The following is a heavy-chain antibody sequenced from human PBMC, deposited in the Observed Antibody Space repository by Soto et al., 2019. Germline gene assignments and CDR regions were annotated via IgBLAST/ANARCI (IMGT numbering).Heavy chain of an antibody. V-gene: IGHV3-30-3*01. CDR2: ISYDGSNK. D-gene: IGHD6-13*01. Sequence: QVQLVESGGGVVQPGRSLRLSCAASGFTFSSYAMHWVRQAPGKGLEWVAVISYDGSNKYYADSVKGRFTISRDNSKNTLYLQMNSLRAEDTAVYYCARPGIAAAGTVNWFDPWGQGTLVTVSS. J-gene: IGHJ5*02. CDR3: ARPGIAAAGTVNWFDP. CDR1: GFTFSSYA.